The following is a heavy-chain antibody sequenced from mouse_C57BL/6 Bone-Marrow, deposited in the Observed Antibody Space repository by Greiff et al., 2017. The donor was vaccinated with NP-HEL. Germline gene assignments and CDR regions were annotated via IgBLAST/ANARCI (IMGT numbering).Heavy chain of an antibody. V-gene: IGHV5-4*03. Sequence: EVKLMESGGGLVKPGGSLKLSCAASGFTFSSYAMSWVRQTPEKRLEWVATISDGGSYTYYPDNVKGRFTISRDNAKNNLYLQMSHLKSEDTAMYYCARGGVDYAMDYWGQGTSVTVSS. J-gene: IGHJ4*01. CDR2: ISDGGSYT. CDR1: GFTFSSYA. CDR3: ARGGVDYAMDY.